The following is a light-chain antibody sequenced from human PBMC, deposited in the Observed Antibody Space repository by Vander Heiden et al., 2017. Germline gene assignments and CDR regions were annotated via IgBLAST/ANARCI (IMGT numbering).Light chain of an antibody. CDR3: CSYAGSSSYV. Sequence: QSALTQPASVSGSTGQSLTISCKRTNGDAGGYYLLSWYQQYPGKAPKVIIYEVSKWPSGVSNRFSGCKSGNAASLTSSGLQAEDEADYYCCSYAGSSSYVFGSGTKVTVL. CDR1: NGDAGGYYL. V-gene: IGLV2-23*02. J-gene: IGLJ1*01. CDR2: EVS.